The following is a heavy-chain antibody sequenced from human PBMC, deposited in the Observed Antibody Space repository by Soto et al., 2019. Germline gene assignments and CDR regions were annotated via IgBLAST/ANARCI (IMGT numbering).Heavy chain of an antibody. D-gene: IGHD3-22*01. CDR2: IWYDGSNK. CDR1: GFTFSSYG. V-gene: IGHV3-33*01. J-gene: IGHJ4*02. Sequence: GGSLRLSCAASGFTFSSYGMHWVRQAPGKGLEWVAVIWYDGSNKYYADSVKGRFTISRDNSKNTLYLQMNSLRAEDTAVYYCASDPYDSSGYYYPDYWGQGTLVTVSS. CDR3: ASDPYDSSGYYYPDY.